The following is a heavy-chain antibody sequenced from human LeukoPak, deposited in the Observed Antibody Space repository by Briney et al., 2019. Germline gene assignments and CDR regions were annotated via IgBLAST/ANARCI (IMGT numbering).Heavy chain of an antibody. Sequence: GGSLRLSCAASGVTFSSYWMHWVRQAPGKGLVGVSRINSDGSSTSYADSVKGRFTISRENAKNTLYLQMNSLRAKDTAVYYCARVAAWDSSGYLFDYWGQGTLVTVSA. CDR2: INSDGSST. V-gene: IGHV3-74*01. D-gene: IGHD3-22*01. CDR1: GVTFSSYW. J-gene: IGHJ4*02. CDR3: ARVAAWDSSGYLFDY.